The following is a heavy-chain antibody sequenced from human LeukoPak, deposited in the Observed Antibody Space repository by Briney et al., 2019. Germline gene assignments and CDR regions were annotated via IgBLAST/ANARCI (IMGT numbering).Heavy chain of an antibody. Sequence: GGSLRLSCAASGFTFSSYEMNWVRQAPGKGLEWVSYISSSGRTIYYADSVKGRFAVSRDNAKNSLCLQMNSLRPEDTAVYYCARDRDSGHRPFDYWGQGTLVTVSS. CDR3: ARDRDSGHRPFDY. D-gene: IGHD2-15*01. J-gene: IGHJ4*02. CDR1: GFTFSSYE. V-gene: IGHV3-48*03. CDR2: ISSSGRTI.